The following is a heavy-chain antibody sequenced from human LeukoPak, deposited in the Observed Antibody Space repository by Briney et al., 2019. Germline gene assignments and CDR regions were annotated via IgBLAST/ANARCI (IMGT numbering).Heavy chain of an antibody. CDR1: GGSISSGGYY. V-gene: IGHV4-31*03. CDR2: IYYSGST. Sequence: TSETLSLTCIVSGGSISSGGYYWSWIRQHPGKGLEWIGYIYYSGSTYYNPSLKSRVTISVDTSKDQFSLKLGSVTAADTAVYYCVRDRELTYWSQGTLVTVSS. J-gene: IGHJ4*02. D-gene: IGHD1-26*01. CDR3: VRDRELTY.